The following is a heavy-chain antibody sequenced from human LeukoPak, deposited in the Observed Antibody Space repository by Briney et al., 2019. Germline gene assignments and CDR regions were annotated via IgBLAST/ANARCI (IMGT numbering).Heavy chain of an antibody. D-gene: IGHD1-26*01. CDR2: ITSSSSTS. V-gene: IGHV3-48*01. J-gene: IGHJ4*02. Sequence: GGSLRLSCAASGFTFSDYSMNWVRQAPGKGMEWVSYITSSSSTSYYADSVKGRFTISRDNAKNSLYLQMNSLRAEDTAVYYCAREPSGTLDYWGQGTLVTVSS. CDR1: GFTFSDYS. CDR3: AREPSGTLDY.